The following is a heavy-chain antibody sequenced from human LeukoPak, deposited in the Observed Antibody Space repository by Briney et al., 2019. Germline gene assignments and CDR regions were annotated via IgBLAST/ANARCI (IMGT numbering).Heavy chain of an antibody. V-gene: IGHV3-23*01. J-gene: IGHJ4*02. D-gene: IGHD1-26*01. CDR3: AKDRARGGATNFDY. Sequence: GGSLRLSCAASGFTFSSYAMSWVRQAPGKGLEWVSAISGGGDSIYYADSVKGRFTISRDNSKNTLYLQMNSLRAEDTAVYYCAKDRARGGATNFDYWGQGTLVTVSP. CDR1: GFTFSSYA. CDR2: ISGGGDSI.